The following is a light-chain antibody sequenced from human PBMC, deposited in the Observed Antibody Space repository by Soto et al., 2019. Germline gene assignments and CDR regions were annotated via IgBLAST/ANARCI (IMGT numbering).Light chain of an antibody. CDR2: EVS. CDR1: SSDVGGYNS. J-gene: IGLJ2*01. Sequence: QSVLTQPASVSGSPGQSITISCTGTSSDVGGYNSVSWYQQHPGKAPKLMIYEVSNRPSGVSDRFSGSKSGNTASLTISGVQAEDEAYYYCSSFRVTKTVIFGGGNK. CDR3: SSFRVTKTVI. V-gene: IGLV2-14*01.